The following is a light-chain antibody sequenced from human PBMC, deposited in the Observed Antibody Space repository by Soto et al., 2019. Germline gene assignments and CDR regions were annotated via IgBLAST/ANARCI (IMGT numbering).Light chain of an antibody. V-gene: IGLV2-11*01. CDR2: DVS. CDR1: SSDVGGYNY. CDR3: CSYAGSYV. Sequence: QSALTQPRSVSGSPGQSVTISCTGTSSDVGGYNYVSWYQQHPGKAPKLMIYDVSKRPSGVPDRFSGSKSGNTASLTISVLQDEDEADYYCCSYAGSYVFGTGTKVTVL. J-gene: IGLJ1*01.